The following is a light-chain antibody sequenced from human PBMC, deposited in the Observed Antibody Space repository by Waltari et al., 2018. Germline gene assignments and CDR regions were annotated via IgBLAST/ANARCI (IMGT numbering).Light chain of an antibody. J-gene: IGLJ3*02. CDR1: SSDVGTYNL. V-gene: IGLV2-23*02. CDR2: EAS. CDR3: CSYAGGHTLV. Sequence: QSALTQPASVSGSAGQSITISCTGTSSDVGTYNLVSWYQQHPGKAPKLIIYEASKRPSGVSHGVSGSKTGNTASLTSSGLQAEDEADYFCCSYAGGHTLVFGGGTKLTVL.